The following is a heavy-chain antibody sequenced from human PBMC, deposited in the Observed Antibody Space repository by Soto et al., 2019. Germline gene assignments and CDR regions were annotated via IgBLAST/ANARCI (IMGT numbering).Heavy chain of an antibody. Sequence: ASVKVSCKASGYTFTSYGISWVRQAPGQGLEWMGWISAYNGNTNYAQKLQGRVTMTTDTSTSTAYMELRSLRAEDTAVYYCAKGPAIVLVPAAMNYYYGMDVWGQGTTVTVSS. CDR1: GYTFTSYG. CDR3: AKGPAIVLVPAAMNYYYGMDV. CDR2: ISAYNGNT. J-gene: IGHJ6*02. D-gene: IGHD2-2*01. V-gene: IGHV1-18*01.